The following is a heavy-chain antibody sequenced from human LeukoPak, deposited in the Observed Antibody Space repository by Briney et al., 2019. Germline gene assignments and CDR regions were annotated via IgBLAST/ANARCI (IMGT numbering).Heavy chain of an antibody. Sequence: GGSLRLSCAASGFTFSSYAMSWVRKAPGKGLEWVSAISGSGGSTYYADSVKGRFTISRDNSKNTLYLQMNSLRAEDTAVYYCAKDGTSGFGMDVWGQGTTVTVSS. J-gene: IGHJ6*02. D-gene: IGHD6-25*01. CDR2: ISGSGGST. CDR3: AKDGTSGFGMDV. V-gene: IGHV3-23*01. CDR1: GFTFSSYA.